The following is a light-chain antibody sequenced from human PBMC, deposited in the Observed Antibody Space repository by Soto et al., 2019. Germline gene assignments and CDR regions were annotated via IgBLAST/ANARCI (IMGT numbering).Light chain of an antibody. CDR1: QSISRW. J-gene: IGKJ2*01. CDR3: QQYDSFPYT. CDR2: DAS. Sequence: DIQMTQSPSTLSASVGDRVTITCRASQSISRWLAWYLQKPGKAPMLLIYDASSLEGGVPSRFSGSGSGTDFTLNISSLQPDDFATYYCQQYDSFPYTFRQGTKLEIK. V-gene: IGKV1-5*01.